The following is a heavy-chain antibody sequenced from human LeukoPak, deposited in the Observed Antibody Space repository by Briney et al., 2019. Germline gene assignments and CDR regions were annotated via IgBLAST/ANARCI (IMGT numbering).Heavy chain of an antibody. CDR3: AKDREDYYDTDY. J-gene: IGHJ4*02. D-gene: IGHD3-22*01. Sequence: ASVKVSCKASGYTFTSYGISWVRQAPGQGLEWMGWISAYNGNTNYAQKLQGRVTMTTDTSTSTAYMELRSLRSDDTAVYYCAKDREDYYDTDYWGQGTLVTVSS. CDR1: GYTFTSYG. V-gene: IGHV1-18*01. CDR2: ISAYNGNT.